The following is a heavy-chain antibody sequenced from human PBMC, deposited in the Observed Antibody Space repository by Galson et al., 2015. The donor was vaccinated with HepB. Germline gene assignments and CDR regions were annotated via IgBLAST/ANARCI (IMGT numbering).Heavy chain of an antibody. D-gene: IGHD1-26*01. CDR3: ARAWYSGSYLLLDY. V-gene: IGHV4-39*07. CDR1: GGSISSSSYY. J-gene: IGHJ4*02. CDR2: IYYSGST. Sequence: SETLSLTCTVSGGSISSSSYYWGWIRQPPGKGLEWIGSIYYSGSTYYNPSLKSRVTISVDTSKNQFSLKLSSVTAADTAVYYCARAWYSGSYLLLDYWGQGTLVTVSS.